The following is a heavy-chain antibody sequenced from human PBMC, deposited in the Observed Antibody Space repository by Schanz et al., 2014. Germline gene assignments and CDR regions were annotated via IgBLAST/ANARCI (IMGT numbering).Heavy chain of an antibody. Sequence: QVQLVESGGGVVQPGRSLRLSCAASGFNFGSHGMHWVRQAPGKGLEWVAVISYDGSFKNYADSVRGRITMSRDNSKNTMYLQMNGLRGEDTAVYYCAKDLDANYFDYWGQGILVTVSS. CDR3: AKDLDANYFDY. J-gene: IGHJ4*02. CDR2: ISYDGSFK. D-gene: IGHD1-1*01. V-gene: IGHV3-30*18. CDR1: GFNFGSHG.